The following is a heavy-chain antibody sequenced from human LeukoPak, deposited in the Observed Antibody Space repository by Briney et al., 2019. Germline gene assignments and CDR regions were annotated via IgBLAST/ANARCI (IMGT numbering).Heavy chain of an antibody. D-gene: IGHD3-22*01. J-gene: IGHJ6*02. CDR2: INPNSGGT. Sequence: GASVKVSCKASGYTFIGYYMHWVRLAPGQGLEWMGWINPNSGGTKYAQKFQGRVTMTRDTSISTAYMELSGLRSDDTAMYYCARSSGYYYYYGMDVWGQGTTITVSS. CDR1: GYTFIGYY. CDR3: ARSSGYYYYYGMDV. V-gene: IGHV1-2*02.